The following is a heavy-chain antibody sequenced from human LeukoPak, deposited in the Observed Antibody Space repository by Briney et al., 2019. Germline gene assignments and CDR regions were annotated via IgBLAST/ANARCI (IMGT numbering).Heavy chain of an antibody. Sequence: GGSLRLSCSVSGFTFSTYVMHWVRQAPGKGLEYVSAISSNGDNTYYADSVKGRLTISRDNSKNSLYLQMSSLRADDTAVYYCVRGTGYWGQGTLVTVSS. CDR2: ISSNGDNT. CDR3: VRGTGY. CDR1: GFTFSTYV. J-gene: IGHJ4*02. V-gene: IGHV3-64D*06.